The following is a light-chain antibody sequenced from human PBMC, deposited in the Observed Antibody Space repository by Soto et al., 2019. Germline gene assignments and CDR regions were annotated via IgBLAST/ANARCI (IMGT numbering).Light chain of an antibody. CDR1: QSVSSNY. Sequence: EIVLTQSPGTLSLSPGERATLSCRASQSVSSNYLAWYQQKPGQAPRILIYGASSRATGIPDRFSGSGSGTDFTLTISRLAPEDFAVYYCQQYASSPLLFGGGTKVEIK. CDR3: QQYASSPLL. V-gene: IGKV3-20*01. CDR2: GAS. J-gene: IGKJ4*01.